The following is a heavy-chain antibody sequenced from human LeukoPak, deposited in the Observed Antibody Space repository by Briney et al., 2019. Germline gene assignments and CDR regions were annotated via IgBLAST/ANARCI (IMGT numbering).Heavy chain of an antibody. CDR1: GFTFTSSA. Sequence: SVKVSCKASGFTFTSSAMQWVRQARGQRLEWIGWIVVGSGNTNYAQKFQERVTITRDMSTSTAYMELSSLRSEDTAVYYCAAVLTYYYDSSGYYPEYWGQGTLVTVS. J-gene: IGHJ4*02. CDR2: IVVGSGNT. CDR3: AAVLTYYYDSSGYYPEY. V-gene: IGHV1-58*02. D-gene: IGHD3-22*01.